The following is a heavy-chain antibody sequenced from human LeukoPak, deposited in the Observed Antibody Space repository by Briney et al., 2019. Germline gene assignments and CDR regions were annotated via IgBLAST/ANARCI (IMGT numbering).Heavy chain of an antibody. D-gene: IGHD4-17*01. V-gene: IGHV3-7*03. CDR1: GFTFSNYW. CDR3: ARDKLNGDSRFDY. Sequence: GGSLRLSCAASGFTFSNYWMSWVRQAPGKGLEWLANIKKDGGERYYVDSVKGRFTISRDNAKNSLYLQMNSLRGEDTAVYYCARDKLNGDSRFDYWGQGTLVTVSS. J-gene: IGHJ4*02. CDR2: IKKDGGER.